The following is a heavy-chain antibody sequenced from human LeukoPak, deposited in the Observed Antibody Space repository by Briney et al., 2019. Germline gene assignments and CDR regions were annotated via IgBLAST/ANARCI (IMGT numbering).Heavy chain of an antibody. CDR3: ARDLDPYGGNQGYFDL. Sequence: GGSLRLSCAASGFTFSSYAMHWVRQAPGKGLEWVAVISYDGSNKYYADSVKGRFTISRDNSKNTLYLQMNSLRAEDTAVYYCARDLDPYGGNQGYFDLWGRGTLVTVSS. D-gene: IGHD4-23*01. CDR1: GFTFSSYA. CDR2: ISYDGSNK. V-gene: IGHV3-30*04. J-gene: IGHJ2*01.